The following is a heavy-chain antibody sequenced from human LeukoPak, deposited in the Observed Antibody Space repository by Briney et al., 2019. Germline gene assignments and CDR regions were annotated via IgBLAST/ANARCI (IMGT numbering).Heavy chain of an antibody. CDR2: VNNDGSSP. V-gene: IGHV3-74*01. Sequence: GGSLRLSCAASGFNFSRYWMHWVRQAPGKGLVWVSRVNNDGSSPSYADSVKGRFSISRDNSKNTLYLQMNSLRAEDTAVYYCAKDGRDGYNLGLVPDYYFDYWGQGTLVTVSS. J-gene: IGHJ4*02. CDR3: AKDGRDGYNLGLVPDYYFDY. CDR1: GFNFSRYW. D-gene: IGHD5-24*01.